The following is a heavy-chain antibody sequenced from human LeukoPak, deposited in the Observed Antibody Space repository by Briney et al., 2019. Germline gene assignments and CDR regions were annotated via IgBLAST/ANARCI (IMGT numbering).Heavy chain of an antibody. V-gene: IGHV3-21*01. CDR2: ISSSSNYI. D-gene: IGHD2-2*02. J-gene: IGHJ3*02. Sequence: GRSLRLSCAASGFTFSTYSMNWVRQAPGKGLEWVSSISSSSNYIYYADSVKGRFTIFRDNAKNSLYLQMNSLRAEDTAVYYCAREDCSSSSCYTAAFDIWGQGTMVSVSS. CDR1: GFTFSTYS. CDR3: AREDCSSSSCYTAAFDI.